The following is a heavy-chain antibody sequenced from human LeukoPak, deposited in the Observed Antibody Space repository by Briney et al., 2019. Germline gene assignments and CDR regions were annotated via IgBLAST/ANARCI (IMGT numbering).Heavy chain of an antibody. J-gene: IGHJ4*02. D-gene: IGHD3-22*01. V-gene: IGHV4-59*01. CDR2: IYYSGST. CDR1: GGSISSYY. CDR3: ARVNSSGIQIDY. Sequence: SETLSLTRTVSGGSISSYYWSWIRQPPGKGLEWIGYIYYSGSTNYNPSLKSRVTISVDTSKNQFSLKLSSVTAADTAVYYCARVNSSGIQIDYWGQGTLVTVSS.